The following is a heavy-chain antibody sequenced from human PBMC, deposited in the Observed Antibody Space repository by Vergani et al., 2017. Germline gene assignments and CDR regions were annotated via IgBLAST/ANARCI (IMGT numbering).Heavy chain of an antibody. J-gene: IGHJ4*02. CDR2: ISGSGGFT. CDR3: AKDDVPGYYDSSGYCDY. CDR1: GFTFTNFA. V-gene: IGHV3-23*01. D-gene: IGHD3-22*01. Sequence: EVRLLESGGNLVQPGGSLRLSCAASGFTFTNFAMTWVRQAPGEGLEWVSGISGSGGFTYYADSVKGRFTIYRDNSKNTMFLQMNNLRAEDTAVYYCAKDDVPGYYDSSGYCDYWGQGTLVTVSS.